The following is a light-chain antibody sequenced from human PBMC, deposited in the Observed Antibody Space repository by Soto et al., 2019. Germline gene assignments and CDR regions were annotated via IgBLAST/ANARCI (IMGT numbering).Light chain of an antibody. J-gene: IGLJ2*01. V-gene: IGLV2-14*01. CDR3: SSYTSITTVL. Sequence: QSVLTQPASVSGSPGQSITISCTGTSSDFGSYKFVSWYQQHPGKAPKLMIYDVSYRPSGVSNRCSGSKSGNTASLTISGLQPEDEADYYCSSYTSITTVLFGGGTKVTVL. CDR1: SSDFGSYKF. CDR2: DVS.